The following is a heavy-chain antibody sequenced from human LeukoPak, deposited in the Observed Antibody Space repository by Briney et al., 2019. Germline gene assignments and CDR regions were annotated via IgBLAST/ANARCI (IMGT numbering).Heavy chain of an antibody. J-gene: IGHJ4*02. CDR2: INHSGST. CDR1: GGSISSDLYY. D-gene: IGHD5-24*01. Sequence: SETLSLTCTVSGGSISSDLYYWSWIRQPPGKGLEWIGEINHSGSTNYNPSLKSRVTISVDTSKNQFSLKLSSVTAADTAVYYCATAPPMAHFDYWGQGTLVTVSS. CDR3: ATAPPMAHFDY. V-gene: IGHV4-39*07.